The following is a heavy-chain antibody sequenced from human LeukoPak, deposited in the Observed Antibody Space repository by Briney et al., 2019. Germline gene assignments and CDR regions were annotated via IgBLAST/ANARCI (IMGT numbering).Heavy chain of an antibody. J-gene: IGHJ4*02. Sequence: GGSLRLSCAASGFTFSSYWMSWVRQAPGKGLEWVANIKQDGSEKYYVDSVKGRFTISRDNAKNSLYLQMNSLRAEDTALYYCAKVGFYGSGSHYFDYWGQGTLVTVSS. CDR1: GFTFSSYW. V-gene: IGHV3-7*03. CDR2: IKQDGSEK. D-gene: IGHD3-10*01. CDR3: AKVGFYGSGSHYFDY.